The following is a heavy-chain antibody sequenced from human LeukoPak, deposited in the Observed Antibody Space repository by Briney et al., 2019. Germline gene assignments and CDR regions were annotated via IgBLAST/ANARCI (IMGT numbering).Heavy chain of an antibody. D-gene: IGHD6-13*01. J-gene: IGHJ4*02. CDR3: AKVAPRIAAADHFDY. Sequence: GGSLRLSCAASGFTVCSNYMSWLRQAPGKALEWVSVIYSGSSKYYADSVKGRFTISRDNSKDTLYLQMNSLRAEDTAVYYCAKVAPRIAAADHFDYWGQGTLVTVSS. CDR1: GFTVCSNY. V-gene: IGHV3-66*01. CDR2: IYSGSSK.